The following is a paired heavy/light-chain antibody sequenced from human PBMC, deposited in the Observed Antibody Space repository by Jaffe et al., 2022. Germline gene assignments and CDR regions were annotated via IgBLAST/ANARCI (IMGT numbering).Heavy chain of an antibody. Sequence: EVQLVESGGGLVQPGGSLRLSCAASGFTVSSNYMSWVRQAPGKGLEWVSVIYSGGSTYYADSVKGRFTISRDNSKNTLYLQMNSLRAEDTAVYYCARASDPRAQLPYYYGSGRTNAFDIWGQGTMVTVSS. CDR1: GFTVSSNY. CDR2: IYSGGST. J-gene: IGHJ3*02. CDR3: ARASDPRAQLPYYYGSGRTNAFDI. V-gene: IGHV3-66*02. D-gene: IGHD3-10*01.
Light chain of an antibody. CDR2: AAS. CDR1: QSISSY. V-gene: IGKV1-39*01. Sequence: DIQMTQSPSSLSASVGDRVTITCRASQSISSYLNWYQQKPGKAPKLLIYAASSLQSGVPSRFSGSGSGTDFTLTISSLQPEDFATYYCQQSYSTPLWTFGQGTKVEIK. J-gene: IGKJ1*01. CDR3: QQSYSTPLWT.